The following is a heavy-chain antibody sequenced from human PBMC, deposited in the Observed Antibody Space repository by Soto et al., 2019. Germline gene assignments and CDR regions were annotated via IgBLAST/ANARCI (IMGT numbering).Heavy chain of an antibody. Sequence: QLGGSLRLSCAASGFTFSSYGMTWVRQALGKGLEWVSFSSATGAGRYYADSVKGRFTISRDNSKNTLYLQMSSLRADDTAVYYCAKDRRAGGNYGFYSDFWGQGALVTVSS. V-gene: IGHV3-23*01. CDR3: AKDRRAGGNYGFYSDF. D-gene: IGHD1-7*01. CDR2: SSATGAGR. CDR1: GFTFSSYG. J-gene: IGHJ4*02.